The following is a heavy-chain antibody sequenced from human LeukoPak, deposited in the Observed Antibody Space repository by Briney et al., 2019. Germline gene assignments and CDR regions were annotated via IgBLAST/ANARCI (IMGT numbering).Heavy chain of an antibody. D-gene: IGHD4-23*01. Sequence: PETLCVTCAVYGGSFSGYYWSWIRQPPGKGLEWIGEINHSGSTNYNPSLKSRVTISVDTSKNQFSLKLSSVTAADTAVYYCARLNYGGNLGYWGKRALVSVSS. CDR1: GGSFSGYY. CDR2: INHSGST. CDR3: ARLNYGGNLGY. J-gene: IGHJ4*02. V-gene: IGHV4-34*01.